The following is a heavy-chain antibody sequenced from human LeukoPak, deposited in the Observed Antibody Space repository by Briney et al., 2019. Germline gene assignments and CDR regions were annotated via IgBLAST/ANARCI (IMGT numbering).Heavy chain of an antibody. CDR2: IFYSGST. Sequence: SETLYLTCTVSGGSISSYYWSWIRQAPGNGLEWIGYIFYSGSTNYNPSLKSRVTISVDTSKNKFSLKVSSVTAADTAVYYCARSGYSYVNFWGQGTLVTVSS. CDR1: GGSISSYY. D-gene: IGHD5-18*01. CDR3: ARSGYSYVNF. J-gene: IGHJ4*02. V-gene: IGHV4-59*08.